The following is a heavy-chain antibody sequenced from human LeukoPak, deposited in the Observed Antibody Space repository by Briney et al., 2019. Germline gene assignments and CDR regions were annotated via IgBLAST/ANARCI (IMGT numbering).Heavy chain of an antibody. Sequence: GGSLRLSCAASGFTFSSYGMHWVRQAPGKGLEWVAFIRYDGSNKYYADSVKGRFTISRDNAKNSLYLQMNSLRPEDTAVYYCARDPATTVTTYAYWGQGTLVTVSS. J-gene: IGHJ4*02. V-gene: IGHV3-30*02. CDR2: IRYDGSNK. CDR1: GFTFSSYG. CDR3: ARDPATTVTTYAY. D-gene: IGHD4-17*01.